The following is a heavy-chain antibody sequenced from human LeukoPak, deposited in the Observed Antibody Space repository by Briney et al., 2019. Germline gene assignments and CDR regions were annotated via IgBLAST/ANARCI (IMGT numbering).Heavy chain of an antibody. CDR2: IYTGGTT. CDR3: ARAPRYCSSTSCYTRFNWFDP. J-gene: IGHJ5*02. Sequence: GGSLRLSCAASGFSVTNYYMNWVRQAPGEGLEWVAVIYTGGTTNYADSVKGRFTISRDNSKNTLYLQMNSLRAEDTAVYYCARAPRYCSSTSCYTRFNWFDPWGQGTLVTVSS. D-gene: IGHD2-2*02. V-gene: IGHV3-53*05. CDR1: GFSVTNYY.